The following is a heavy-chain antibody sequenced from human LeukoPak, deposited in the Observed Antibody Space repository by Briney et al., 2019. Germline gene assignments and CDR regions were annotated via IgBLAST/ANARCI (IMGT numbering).Heavy chain of an antibody. Sequence: GGSLRLSCAASGFTFNTYWMHWVRQAPGKGLVWVSRIKADGSSTRYADSVKGRFTISRDNAKNTLYLQMNSLRAEDTAVYYCARGVNGDSRFDPWGQGTLVTVSS. V-gene: IGHV3-74*01. CDR3: ARGVNGDSRFDP. J-gene: IGHJ5*02. CDR2: IKADGSST. D-gene: IGHD4-17*01. CDR1: GFTFNTYW.